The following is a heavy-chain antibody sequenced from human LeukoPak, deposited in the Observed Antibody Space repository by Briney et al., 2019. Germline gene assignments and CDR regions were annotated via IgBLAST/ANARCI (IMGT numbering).Heavy chain of an antibody. CDR2: VYISGSI. CDR3: ARHRGSYSSGLYSFDY. J-gene: IGHJ4*02. V-gene: IGHV4-4*07. D-gene: IGHD6-19*01. Sequence: SETLSLTCTVSADSISSYYWSWIRQPAGKRLEWIGRVYISGSINYNPSLKSRVTMTLDTSKNQFSLKLTSVTAADTAVYYCARHRGSYSSGLYSFDYWGQGTLVTVSS. CDR1: ADSISSYY.